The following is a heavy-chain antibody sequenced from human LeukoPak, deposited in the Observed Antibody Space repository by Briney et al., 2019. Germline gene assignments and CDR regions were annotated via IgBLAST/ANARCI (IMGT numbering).Heavy chain of an antibody. D-gene: IGHD2-21*01. CDR2: IYSGGRT. V-gene: IGHV3-53*05. CDR3: AKASIPHYWFDP. J-gene: IGHJ5*02. Sequence: GGSLRLSCAASGFIVSSNYMSWVRQAPGKGLEWVSVIYSGGRTYYADSVKGRFTISRDNSKNSLYLQMNSLRTEDTALYYCAKASIPHYWFDPWGQGTLVTVSS. CDR1: GFIVSSNY.